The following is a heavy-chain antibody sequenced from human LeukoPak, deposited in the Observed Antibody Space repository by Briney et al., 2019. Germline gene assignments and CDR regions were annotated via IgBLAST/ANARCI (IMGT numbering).Heavy chain of an antibody. J-gene: IGHJ4*02. CDR3: AKGVYYYDSSAYYYTYYFDY. CDR2: ISGSGGTT. D-gene: IGHD3-22*01. CDR1: GFPFSSYA. Sequence: GGSLRLSCAASGFPFSSYAMSWVRQAPGKGLEWVSAISGSGGTTYFADSVKGRFTISRDNSKNTLYLQTNTLRAEDTAVYYCAKGVYYYDSSAYYYTYYFDYWGQGTPVTVSS. V-gene: IGHV3-23*01.